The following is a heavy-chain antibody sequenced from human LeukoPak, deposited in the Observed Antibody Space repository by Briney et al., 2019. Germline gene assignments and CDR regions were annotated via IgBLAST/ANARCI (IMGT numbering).Heavy chain of an antibody. CDR2: ISGSGGST. D-gene: IGHD3-10*01. CDR3: ARDRVTMVRGVIWGAFDI. CDR1: GFTFSSYA. J-gene: IGHJ3*02. Sequence: GGSLRLSCAASGFTFSSYAMSWVRQAPGKGLEWVSAISGSGGSTYYADSVKGRFTISRDNSKNTLYLQMNSLRAEDTAVYYCARDRVTMVRGVIWGAFDIWGQGTMVTVSS. V-gene: IGHV3-23*01.